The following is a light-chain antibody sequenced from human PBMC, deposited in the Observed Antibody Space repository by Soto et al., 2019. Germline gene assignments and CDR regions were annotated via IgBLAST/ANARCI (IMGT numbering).Light chain of an antibody. CDR3: ATWDASLPGEV. V-gene: IGLV1-51*01. J-gene: IGLJ2*01. Sequence: QAVLTQSPSVSAAPGQRVTISCSGSSSNIGNNYVSWYQQLPGTAPKLLIYDNNKRPSGIPDRFSGSKSGTSGTLDITGLQTGDEADYYCATWDASLPGEVFGGRTKRTVL. CDR1: SSNIGNNY. CDR2: DNN.